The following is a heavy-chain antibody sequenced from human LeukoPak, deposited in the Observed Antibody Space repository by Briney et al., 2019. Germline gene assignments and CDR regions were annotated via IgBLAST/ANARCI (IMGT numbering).Heavy chain of an antibody. CDR1: GFTFSSNY. Sequence: GGSLRLSCAASGFTFSSNYMSWVRQAPGKGLEWVSVIYSGGSTYYADSVKGRFTISRDNSKNTLYLQMNSLRAEDTAVYYCARVGGRYSYASDYWGQGTLVTVS. D-gene: IGHD5-18*01. J-gene: IGHJ4*02. CDR3: ARVGGRYSYASDY. CDR2: IYSGGST. V-gene: IGHV3-53*01.